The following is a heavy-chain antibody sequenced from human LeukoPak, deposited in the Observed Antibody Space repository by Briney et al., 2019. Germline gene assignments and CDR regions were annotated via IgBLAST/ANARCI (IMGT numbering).Heavy chain of an antibody. J-gene: IGHJ5*02. V-gene: IGHV3-7*03. CDR3: AREGVAVSYYYDST. CDR2: INQDGSEK. D-gene: IGHD3-22*01. CDR1: GFTFSNYW. Sequence: GGSLRLSCAASGFTFSNYWMTWVRQAPGMGLEWVANINQDGSEKYYVDSVKGRFTISRDNAKNSLYLQMNSLRAEDTAVYYCAREGVAVSYYYDSTWGQGTLVTVSS.